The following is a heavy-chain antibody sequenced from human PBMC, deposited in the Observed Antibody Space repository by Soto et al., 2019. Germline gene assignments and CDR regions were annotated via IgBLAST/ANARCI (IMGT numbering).Heavy chain of an antibody. Sequence: QVHLLLQSGAEVKKPGSSVKVSCKASGGNPSNSAISWVRQAPGQVLEWMGGIIPVFGIVSYAQNFQGRVTITADESTSTAYMELSSLRSEDTAVYFCAGGRIVVAGSSASYGMDVWGQGTTVTVSS. CDR2: IIPVFGIV. CDR3: AGGRIVVAGSSASYGMDV. D-gene: IGHD6-19*01. CDR1: GGNPSNSA. J-gene: IGHJ6*02. V-gene: IGHV1-69*01.